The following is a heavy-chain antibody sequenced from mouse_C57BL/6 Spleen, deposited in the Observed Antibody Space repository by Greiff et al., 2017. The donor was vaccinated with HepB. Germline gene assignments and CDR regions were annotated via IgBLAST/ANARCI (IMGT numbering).Heavy chain of an antibody. J-gene: IGHJ3*01. CDR1: GYTFTSYW. Sequence: QVQLQQPGAELVKPGASVKMSCKASGYTFTSYWITWVKQRPGQGLEWIGDIYPGSGSTNYNEKFKSKATLTVDTSSSTAYMQLSSLTSEDSAVYDCAREGSGYPAWFAYWGQGTLVTVSA. V-gene: IGHV1-55*01. CDR2: IYPGSGST. CDR3: AREGSGYPAWFAY. D-gene: IGHD3-2*02.